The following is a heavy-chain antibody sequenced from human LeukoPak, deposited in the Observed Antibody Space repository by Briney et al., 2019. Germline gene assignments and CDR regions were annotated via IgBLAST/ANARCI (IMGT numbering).Heavy chain of an antibody. J-gene: IGHJ4*02. CDR1: GGSISSYY. CDR3: ATYYYDSSGYYWYFDY. D-gene: IGHD3-22*01. V-gene: IGHV4-59*01. Sequence: PSGTLSLTCAVSGGSISSYYWSWIRQPPGKGLEWIGYIYYSGSTNYNPSLKSRVTISVDTSKNQFSLKLSSVTAADTAVYYCATYYYDSSGYYWYFDYWGQGTLVTVSS. CDR2: IYYSGST.